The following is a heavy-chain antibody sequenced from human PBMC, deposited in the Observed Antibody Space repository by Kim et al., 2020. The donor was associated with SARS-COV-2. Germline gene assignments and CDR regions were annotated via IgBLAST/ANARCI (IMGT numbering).Heavy chain of an antibody. Sequence: NYAQKLQGRFTMTTDTSTSTAYMELRSLRSDDTAVYYCARILIQGDAFDIWGQGTMVTVSS. J-gene: IGHJ3*02. CDR3: ARILIQGDAFDI. D-gene: IGHD5-18*01. V-gene: IGHV1-18*01.